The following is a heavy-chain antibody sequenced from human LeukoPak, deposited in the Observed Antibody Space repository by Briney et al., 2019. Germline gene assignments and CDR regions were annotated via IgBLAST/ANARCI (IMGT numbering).Heavy chain of an antibody. J-gene: IGHJ4*02. V-gene: IGHV1-24*01. CDR2: FDVIDGET. CDR1: GSSLSELS. CDR3: AAGHPYSLVDY. Sequence: GASVKVSCTVSGSSLSELSLYWVRQAPGKGLEWMGGFDVIDGETFYAQRFQGRVTMTEDSSTDTAYMELSSLRSDDTAFYYCAAGHPYSLVDYWGQGTLVTVSS. D-gene: IGHD5-18*01.